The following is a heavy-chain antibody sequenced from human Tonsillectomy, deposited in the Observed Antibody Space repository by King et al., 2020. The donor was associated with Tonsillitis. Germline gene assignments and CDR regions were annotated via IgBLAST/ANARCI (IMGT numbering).Heavy chain of an antibody. V-gene: IGHV4-30-4*07. Sequence: VQLQESSPGLVKPSQTLSLTCAVSGDSISGGGYSWNWIRQLPGKGLEWIGYIYYSGSPYYNPSLKSRVTISVDTSKSQFSLKLTSVTAADTAVYYCARTSGYDSYYFDFWGQGTLVTVSS. J-gene: IGHJ4*02. D-gene: IGHD5-12*01. CDR1: GDSISGGGYS. CDR2: IYYSGSP. CDR3: ARTSGYDSYYFDF.